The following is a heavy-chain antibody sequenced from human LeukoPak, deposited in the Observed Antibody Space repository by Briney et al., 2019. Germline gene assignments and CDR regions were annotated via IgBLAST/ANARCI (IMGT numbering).Heavy chain of an antibody. CDR3: ARESEYYYDSSGYYPKGSDY. V-gene: IGHV3-33*08. J-gene: IGHJ4*02. Sequence: GGSLRLSCSASGFTFSSYAMHWVRQAPGKGLEWVAVIWYDGSNKYYADSVKGRFTISRDNSKNTLYLQMNSLRAEDTAVYYCARESEYYYDSSGYYPKGSDYWGQGTLVTVSS. CDR1: GFTFSSYA. D-gene: IGHD3-22*01. CDR2: IWYDGSNK.